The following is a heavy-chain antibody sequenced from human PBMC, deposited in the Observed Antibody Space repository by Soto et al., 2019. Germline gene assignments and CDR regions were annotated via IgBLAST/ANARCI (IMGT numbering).Heavy chain of an antibody. CDR1: GFTFNSYG. D-gene: IGHD3-22*01. CDR2: ISYDGSNK. Sequence: QVQLVESGGGVVQPGRSLRLSCAASGFTFNSYGMHWVRQAPGKGLEWVAVISYDGSNKYYADSVKGRFTISRDNSKNTLYLQMNSLIAEDTAVYYCAKESYYDSSGYYSDYFDYWGQGTLVTVSS. J-gene: IGHJ4*02. V-gene: IGHV3-30*18. CDR3: AKESYYDSSGYYSDYFDY.